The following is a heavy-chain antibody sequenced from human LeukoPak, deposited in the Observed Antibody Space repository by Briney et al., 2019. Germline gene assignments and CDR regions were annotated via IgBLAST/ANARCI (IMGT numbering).Heavy chain of an antibody. J-gene: IGHJ4*02. CDR2: ISSSSGTI. CDR3: ARDWRGGSWSQFDY. CDR1: GFTFSSYN. V-gene: IGHV3-48*01. D-gene: IGHD6-13*01. Sequence: PGGSLRLSCAASGFTFSSYNMNWVRQAPRKGLEWVSYISSSSGTIYYADSVKGRFTISRDNAKNSLYLQMSSLRAEDTAVYYCARDWRGGSWSQFDYWGQGTLVTVSS.